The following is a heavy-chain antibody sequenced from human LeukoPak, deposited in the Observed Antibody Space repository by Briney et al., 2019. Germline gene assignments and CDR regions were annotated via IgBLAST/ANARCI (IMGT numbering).Heavy chain of an antibody. CDR1: GFTFSGSA. J-gene: IGHJ4*02. V-gene: IGHV3-73*01. CDR3: TGSGPLYGY. D-gene: IGHD3-3*01. CDR2: IRSKANSYAT. Sequence: GGSLRLSCAASGFTFSGSAMHWVRQASGKGLEWVGRIRSKANSYATAYAASVKGRFTISRDDSKNTAYLQMNSLKTEDTAVYYCTGSGPLYGYWGREPWSPSPQ.